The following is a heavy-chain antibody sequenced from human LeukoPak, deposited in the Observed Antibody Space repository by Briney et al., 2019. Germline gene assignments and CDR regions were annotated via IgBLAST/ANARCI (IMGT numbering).Heavy chain of an antibody. CDR2: IYYSGST. J-gene: IGHJ3*02. CDR3: ARVGVIHQWGDDAFDI. CDR1: GYSISSGYY. Sequence: SETLSLTCTVSGYSISSGYYCGWIRQPPGKGLEWVGSIYYSGSTYYNPSLKSRVTISVDTSKNQFSLNLSSLTAAATPGYSFARVGVIHQWGDDAFDIWGQGTMVTVSS. V-gene: IGHV4-38-2*02. D-gene: IGHD5-18*01.